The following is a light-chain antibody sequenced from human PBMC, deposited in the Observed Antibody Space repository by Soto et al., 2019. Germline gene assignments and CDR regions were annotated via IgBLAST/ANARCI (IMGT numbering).Light chain of an antibody. J-gene: IGKJ5*01. CDR1: QSVSSN. Sequence: IVMTQSPATLSVSPGERAALYCRASQSVSSNLAWYQQKPGQAPRLLIYGAATRATGIPARFSGSGSGTEFTLTISSLQSEDFAVYYCQQYNNWPPITFGQGTRLEIK. V-gene: IGKV3-15*01. CDR3: QQYNNWPPIT. CDR2: GAA.